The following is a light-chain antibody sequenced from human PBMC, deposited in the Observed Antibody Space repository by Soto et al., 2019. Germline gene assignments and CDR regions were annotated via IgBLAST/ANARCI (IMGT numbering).Light chain of an antibody. V-gene: IGKV3-15*01. Sequence: EIVMTQSPATLSVPPGDRATLSCRASESVRSNFAWYQQKPGQAPRLLIYGASIRAADIPARFSGSGSATKVSLIISSLQSEDFAVYYCQQHYDWPTLTFGQGTRLE. CDR2: GAS. CDR3: QQHYDWPTLT. J-gene: IGKJ5*01. CDR1: ESVRSN.